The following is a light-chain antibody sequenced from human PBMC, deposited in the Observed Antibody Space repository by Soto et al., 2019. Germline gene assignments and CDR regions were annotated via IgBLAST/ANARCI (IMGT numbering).Light chain of an antibody. Sequence: EIVMTQSPATLSVSPGERATLSCRASQSVSSNLAWYQHKPGQAPRLLIYDTSTRAADIPARFSGSGSGTDFTLTISSLQSEDFAVYYCQHRSDWPGFGQGTRLEIK. CDR1: QSVSSN. J-gene: IGKJ5*01. V-gene: IGKV3-15*01. CDR3: QHRSDWPG. CDR2: DTS.